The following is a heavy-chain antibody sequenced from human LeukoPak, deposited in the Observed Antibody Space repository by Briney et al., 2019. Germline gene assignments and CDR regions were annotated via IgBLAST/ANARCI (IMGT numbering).Heavy chain of an antibody. V-gene: IGHV1-69*01. CDR3: ARNPVSYYYYMDV. Sequence: SVKVSCKASGGTFSSYAISWVRQAPGQGLEWMGGIIPIFGTANYAQKFQGRVTITADESTSTAYMELSSLRSEDTAAYYCARNPVSYYYYMDVWGKGTTVTVCS. CDR2: IIPIFGTA. D-gene: IGHD5/OR15-5a*01. CDR1: GGTFSSYA. J-gene: IGHJ6*03.